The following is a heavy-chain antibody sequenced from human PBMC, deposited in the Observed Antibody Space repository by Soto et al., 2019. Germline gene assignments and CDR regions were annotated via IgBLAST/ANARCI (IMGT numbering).Heavy chain of an antibody. CDR2: IYYSGST. CDR3: ARYPYSSSPMAYYYGMDV. CDR1: GGSISSGGYY. D-gene: IGHD6-13*01. V-gene: IGHV4-31*03. J-gene: IGHJ6*02. Sequence: SETLSLTCTVSGGSISSGGYYWSWIRQHPGKGLEWIGYIYYSGSTYYNPSLKSRVTISVDTSKNQFSLKLSSVTAADTAVYYCARYPYSSSPMAYYYGMDVWGQGTTVTVSS.